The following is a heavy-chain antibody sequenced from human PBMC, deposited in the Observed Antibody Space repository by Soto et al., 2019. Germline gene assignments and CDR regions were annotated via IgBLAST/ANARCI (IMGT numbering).Heavy chain of an antibody. CDR3: ARDGFNEWLRFLY. V-gene: IGHV1-69*01. J-gene: IGHJ4*02. D-gene: IGHD5-12*01. CDR1: GGTFSSYA. Sequence: QVQLVQSGAEVKKPGSSVKVSCKASGGTFSSYAISWVRQAPGQGLEWMGGIIPIFGTANYAQKFQGRVTXTADXXXXXXXXXXSXLRSEDTAVYYCARDGFNEWLRFLYWGQGTLVTVSS. CDR2: IIPIFGTA.